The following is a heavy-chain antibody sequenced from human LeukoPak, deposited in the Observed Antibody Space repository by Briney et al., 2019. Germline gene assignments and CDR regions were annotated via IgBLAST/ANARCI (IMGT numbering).Heavy chain of an antibody. V-gene: IGHV4-39*01. Sequence: SETLSLTCGVSGDSIRSSIYYWGWIRQPPGKGLEWIGSVYYDGSAYYNPSLESRVTISVDTSKNLLSLKLSSVTAADTAVYYCARPLTRGGTYYVWGQGTLVTVSS. CDR2: VYYDGSA. D-gene: IGHD1-26*01. CDR1: GDSIRSSIYY. J-gene: IGHJ4*02. CDR3: ARPLTRGGTYYV.